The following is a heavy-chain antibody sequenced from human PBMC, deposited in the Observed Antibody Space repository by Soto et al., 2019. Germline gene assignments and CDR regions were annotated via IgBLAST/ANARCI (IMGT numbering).Heavy chain of an antibody. J-gene: IGHJ4*02. CDR2: ISGSGGST. D-gene: IGHD3-10*01. CDR3: AKAMVRGVQLYWALDY. CDR1: GFTFSSYA. Sequence: GGSLRLSCAASGFTFSSYAMSWVRQAPGKGLEWVSAISGSGGSTYYADSVKGRFTISRDNSKNTLYLQMNSLRAEDTAVYYCAKAMVRGVQLYWALDYWGQGTLVTVSS. V-gene: IGHV3-23*01.